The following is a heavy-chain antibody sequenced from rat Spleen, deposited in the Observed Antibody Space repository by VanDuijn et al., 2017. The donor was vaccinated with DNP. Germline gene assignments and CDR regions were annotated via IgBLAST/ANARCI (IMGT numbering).Heavy chain of an antibody. D-gene: IGHD5-1*01. V-gene: IGHV3-1*01. CDR2: ISYSGST. CDR1: GYSITSNY. Sequence: EVQLQESGPGLVKPSQSLSLTCSVTGYSITSNYWGWIRQFPGNKVEYIGHISYSGSTSYNPSLISRISITRDTSKNQFFLQVNSVRDEDTATYYCAIQLGVFDYWGQGVMVIVSS. CDR3: AIQLGVFDY. J-gene: IGHJ2*01.